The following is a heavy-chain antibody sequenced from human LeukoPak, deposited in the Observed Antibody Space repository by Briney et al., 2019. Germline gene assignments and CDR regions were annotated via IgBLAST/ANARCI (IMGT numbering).Heavy chain of an antibody. V-gene: IGHV4-30-4*01. CDR1: GGSISSSSYY. J-gene: IGHJ3*02. CDR2: IYYSGST. D-gene: IGHD6-13*01. CDR3: ARDGSHPYAFDI. Sequence: SETLSLTCTVSGGSISSSSYYWSWIRQPPGKGLEWIGYIYYSGSTYYNPSLKSRVTISVDTSKNQFSLKLSSVTAADTAVYYCARDGSHPYAFDIWGRGTMVTVSS.